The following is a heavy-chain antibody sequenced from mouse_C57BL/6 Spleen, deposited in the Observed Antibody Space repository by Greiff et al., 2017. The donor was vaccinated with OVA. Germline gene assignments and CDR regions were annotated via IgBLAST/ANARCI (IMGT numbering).Heavy chain of an antibody. CDR3: VSYYGSRRAMDY. J-gene: IGHJ4*01. CDR2: IYPGDGDT. D-gene: IGHD1-1*01. V-gene: IGHV1-82*01. CDR1: GYAFSSSW. Sequence: LQESGPELVKPGASVKISCKASGYAFSSSWMNWVKQRPGKGLEWIGRIYPGDGDTNYNGKFKGKATLTADKSSSTAYMQLSSLTSEDSAVYFCVSYYGSRRAMDYWGQGTSVTVSS.